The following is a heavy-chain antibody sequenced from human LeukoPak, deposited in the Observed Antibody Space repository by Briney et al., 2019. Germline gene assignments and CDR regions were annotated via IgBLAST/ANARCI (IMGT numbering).Heavy chain of an antibody. CDR1: GYTFTSFD. D-gene: IGHD1-20*01. CDR2: VNCDNENT. V-gene: IGHV1-8*03. CDR3: TRGPFLNGNAYNWFDP. Sequence: ASVKVSCKTSGYTFTSFDINWVRHTTGHGPEWMGWVNCDNENTRYARKFQGRVAITRDTSTRTVYLELNNLSSDDTAMYYCTRGPFLNGNAYNWFDPWGQGTLVTVSS. J-gene: IGHJ5*02.